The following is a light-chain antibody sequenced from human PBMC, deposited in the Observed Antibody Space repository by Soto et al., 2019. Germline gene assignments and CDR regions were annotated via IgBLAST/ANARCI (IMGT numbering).Light chain of an antibody. CDR1: QGIRHD. Sequence: AIQMTQSPSSLSASVGDRVTITCRASQGIRHDLGWYQQKPGKAPKLLIYAASSLQSGVPSRFSGSGSGTDFTLTISSLQPEDCATYYCLQDYNHPWSCGQGTKVEIK. J-gene: IGKJ1*01. CDR2: AAS. CDR3: LQDYNHPWS. V-gene: IGKV1-6*01.